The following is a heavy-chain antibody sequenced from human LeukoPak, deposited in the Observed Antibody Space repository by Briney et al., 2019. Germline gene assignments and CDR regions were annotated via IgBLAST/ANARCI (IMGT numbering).Heavy chain of an antibody. CDR2: FDPKDGET. J-gene: IGHJ4*02. V-gene: IGHV1-24*01. D-gene: IGHD4-17*01. CDR1: GYTLTELS. Sequence: ASVNVSCKVSGYTLTELSMHWVRQAPGKGLEWMGGFDPKDGETIYAQKFQGGVTMTETTSTDTAHMELSSLRSEDTAVYYCARGRRFLYGDYRKGFDYWGKGTLVTVSS. CDR3: ARGRRFLYGDYRKGFDY.